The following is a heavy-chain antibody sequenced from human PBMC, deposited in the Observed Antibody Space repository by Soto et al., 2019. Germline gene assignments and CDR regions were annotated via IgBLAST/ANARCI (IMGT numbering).Heavy chain of an antibody. V-gene: IGHV3-23*01. CDR3: AKGGIAAAVFDY. J-gene: IGHJ4*02. CDR2: ISGGGDNT. Sequence: PGGSLRLSCAASGFTFSSHAMSWVRQAPGKGLEWVSAISGGGDNTYYSDSVKGRFTISRDNSNNTLYLQMHGLRAEDTAVYFCAKGGIAAAVFDYWGQGTLVTVSS. CDR1: GFTFSSHA. D-gene: IGHD6-13*01.